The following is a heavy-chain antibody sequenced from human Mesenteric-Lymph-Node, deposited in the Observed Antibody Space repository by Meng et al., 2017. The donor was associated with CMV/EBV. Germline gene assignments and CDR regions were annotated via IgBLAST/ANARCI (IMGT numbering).Heavy chain of an antibody. V-gene: IGHV1-2*02. CDR1: GYTFTGYY. J-gene: IGHJ6*02. D-gene: IGHD6-13*01. CDR2: INPKSGDT. CDR3: ARGGMVAAPPLYYGLDV. Sequence: ASVKVSCKASGYTFTGYYIHWVRQAPGQGLEWMGWINPKSGDTNYAQKFQGRVTMTRATSISAAYMEVTRLTSDDTAVYYCARGGMVAAPPLYYGLDVWGQGTTVTVSS.